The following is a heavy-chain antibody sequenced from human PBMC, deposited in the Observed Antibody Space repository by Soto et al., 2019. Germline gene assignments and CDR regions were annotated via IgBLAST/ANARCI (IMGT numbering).Heavy chain of an antibody. V-gene: IGHV3-15*01. CDR2: IKSKTDGGTT. D-gene: IGHD2-2*01. Sequence: LRLSCAASGFTFSNAWMSWVRQAPGKGLEWVGRIKSKTDGGTTDYAAPVKGRFTISRDDSKNTLYLQMNSLKTEDTAVYYCTTDLYCSSTSCIGMDVWRQGTTVTVPS. J-gene: IGHJ6*02. CDR1: GFTFSNAW. CDR3: TTDLYCSSTSCIGMDV.